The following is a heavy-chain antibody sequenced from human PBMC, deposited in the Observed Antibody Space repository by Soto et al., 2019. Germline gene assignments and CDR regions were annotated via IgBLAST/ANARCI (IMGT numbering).Heavy chain of an antibody. CDR2: ITSGGGFI. Sequence: GGSLRLSCDASGFTFNTYSMNWVRQAPGKGLEWVSSITSGGGFIFYSDSVKGRFTISRDNAKSSLYLQMSSLRVEDTAVYYCGRGKSGDHWRQRSLVTVSS. CDR1: GFTFNTYS. V-gene: IGHV3-21*06. J-gene: IGHJ4*01. D-gene: IGHD1-26*01. CDR3: GRGKSGDH.